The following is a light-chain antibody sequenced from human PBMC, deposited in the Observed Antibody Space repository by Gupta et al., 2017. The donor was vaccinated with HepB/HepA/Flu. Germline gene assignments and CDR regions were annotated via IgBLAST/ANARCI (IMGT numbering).Light chain of an antibody. J-gene: IGKJ4*01. V-gene: IGKV1-9*01. CDR1: QGISSY. CDR2: AAS. CDR3: QQVDISPII. Sequence: DIQLTQSPSFLSASVGDRVTITCRASQGISSYLAWYQQKPGKAPQFLISAASTLQTGVPSRFSGSGFGTEFTLTISSLQPEDFATYYCQQVDISPIIFGGGTKVEIK.